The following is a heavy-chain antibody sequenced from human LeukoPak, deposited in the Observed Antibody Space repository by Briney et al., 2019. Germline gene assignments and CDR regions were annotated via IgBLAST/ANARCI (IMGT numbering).Heavy chain of an antibody. D-gene: IGHD5-18*01. V-gene: IGHV6-1*01. CDR3: ARGRDTALGT. Sequence: SQTLSLTCAVAGGSVSINSAAWNWIRQSPSRGLEWLGRTYYRSKWVNDYAVSVKSRLTINTDTSKNQVSLQLNSVTPEDTAVYYCARGRDTALGTWGQGTLVTVSS. CDR1: GGSVSINSAA. CDR2: TYYRSKWVN. J-gene: IGHJ4*02.